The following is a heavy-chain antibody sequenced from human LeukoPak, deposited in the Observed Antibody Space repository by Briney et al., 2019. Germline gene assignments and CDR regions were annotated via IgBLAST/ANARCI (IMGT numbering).Heavy chain of an antibody. CDR2: INHNGNVN. D-gene: IGHD3-16*01. Sequence: GESLRLSCVASGFTFSSYSMNWVRQAPGKGLEWVASINHNGNVNYYVDSVKGRFTISRDNAKNSLYLQMSNLRAEDTAVYFCARGGGLDVWGQGATVTVSS. CDR3: ARGGGLDV. J-gene: IGHJ6*02. CDR1: GFTFSSYS. V-gene: IGHV3-7*03.